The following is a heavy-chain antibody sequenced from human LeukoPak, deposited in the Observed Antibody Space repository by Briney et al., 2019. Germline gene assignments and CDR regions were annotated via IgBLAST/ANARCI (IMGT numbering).Heavy chain of an antibody. D-gene: IGHD6-6*01. J-gene: IGHJ3*02. CDR3: SRALSIATTVDI. V-gene: IGHV3-21*01. CDR1: GFIFSSYD. CDR2: ISSSSSYI. Sequence: GGSLRLSCAASGFIFSSYDINWLRQAPGQGLEWISSISSSSSYIYYADSVRGRFTISRDNAKHSVFLQMNRLRAEDTAVYYCSRALSIATTVDIWGLGIMVTVSS.